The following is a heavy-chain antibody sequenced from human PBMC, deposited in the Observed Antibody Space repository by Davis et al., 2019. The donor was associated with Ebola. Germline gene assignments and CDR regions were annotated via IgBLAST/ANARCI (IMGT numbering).Heavy chain of an antibody. CDR1: GFTFSSYW. Sequence: GESLKISCAASGFTFSSYWMHWVRQAPGKGLVWVSRINSDGSSTSYADSVKGRFTISRDNAKNSLYLQMNSLRAEDTAVYYCARERMVQGVMFNWGQGTLVTVSS. V-gene: IGHV3-74*01. CDR2: INSDGSST. CDR3: ARERMVQGVMFN. D-gene: IGHD3-10*01. J-gene: IGHJ4*02.